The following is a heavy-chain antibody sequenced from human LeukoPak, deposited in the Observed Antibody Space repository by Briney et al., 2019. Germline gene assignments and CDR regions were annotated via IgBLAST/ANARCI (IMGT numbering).Heavy chain of an antibody. Sequence: GGSLRLSCAASGFTFSTYGMHWVRQAPGRGLEWVAVISYDGIVKHYTDSVKGRFTISRDNSRNTLYLQMNSLGTEDTAVYYCAKEIHPRSSNGWPFDYWGQGTLVTVSS. D-gene: IGHD6-19*01. V-gene: IGHV3-30*18. J-gene: IGHJ4*02. CDR1: GFTFSTYG. CDR2: ISYDGIVK. CDR3: AKEIHPRSSNGWPFDY.